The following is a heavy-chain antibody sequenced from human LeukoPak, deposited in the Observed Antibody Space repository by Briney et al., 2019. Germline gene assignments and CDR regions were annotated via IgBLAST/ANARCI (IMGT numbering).Heavy chain of an antibody. Sequence: PGGSPRLSCAASGFTFSSNSMNWVRQAPGKGLEWVSSISSSRSYIYYADSVKGRFTISRDNAKNSLYLQMNSLRAEDTAVYYCARVDRSDGYDYVDYWGQGTLVTVSS. D-gene: IGHD5-12*01. CDR3: ARVDRSDGYDYVDY. CDR2: ISSSRSYI. J-gene: IGHJ4*02. V-gene: IGHV3-21*01. CDR1: GFTFSSNS.